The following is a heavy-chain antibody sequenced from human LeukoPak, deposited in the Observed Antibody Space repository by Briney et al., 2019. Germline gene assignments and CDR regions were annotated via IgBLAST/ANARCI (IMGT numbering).Heavy chain of an antibody. CDR2: ISSSGSLI. D-gene: IGHD5/OR15-5a*01. CDR1: ESTFSSFP. V-gene: IGHV3-21*01. CDR3: AKIGVSGQWYFDL. J-gene: IGHJ2*01. Sequence: GGSLRLSCTASESTFSSFPMSWVRQAPGRGLEWISSISSSGSLIYYADSLKGRITVSRDNAKNSLYVQMNSLRAEDTAVYYCAKIGVSGQWYFDLWGRGNLVTVSS.